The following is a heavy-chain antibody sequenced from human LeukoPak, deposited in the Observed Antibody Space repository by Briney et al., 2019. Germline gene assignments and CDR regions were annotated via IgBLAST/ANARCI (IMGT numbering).Heavy chain of an antibody. D-gene: IGHD6-6*01. CDR1: GFIFSSYW. J-gene: IGHJ4*02. CDR3: SLADSSSPTYFDY. Sequence: PGGSLRLSCEASGFIFSSYWMSWVRQAPGKGLEWVSGISSSGSSTNYADSVKGRFTISRDNSKRTLYLQMNSLSAEDTAVYYCSLADSSSPTYFDYWGRGTLVTVSS. V-gene: IGHV3-23*01. CDR2: ISSSGSST.